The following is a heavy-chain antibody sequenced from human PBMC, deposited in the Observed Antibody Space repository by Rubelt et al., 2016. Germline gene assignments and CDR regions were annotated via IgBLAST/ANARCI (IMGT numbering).Heavy chain of an antibody. Sequence: QVQLQQWRAGLLKPSETLSITCAVYGGSFSGFYWSWIRQPPGKGLEWIGAIHHSGSTNYNPSLKSRVTISIDTSKNQFSQKVSSVGAADTAVYDWARLSRYCGSSSCYYFDYWGQGTMVSVSS. V-gene: IGHV4-34*01. CDR2: IHHSGST. CDR3: ARLSRYCGSSSCYYFDY. D-gene: IGHD2-2*01. J-gene: IGHJ4*02. CDR1: GGSFSGFY.